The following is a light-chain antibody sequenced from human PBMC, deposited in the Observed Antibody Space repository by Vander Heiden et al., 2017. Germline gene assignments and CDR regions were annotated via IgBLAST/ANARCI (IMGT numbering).Light chain of an antibody. J-gene: IGLJ2*01. CDR3: QVWDTSSDHVL. CDR1: NIGSKT. V-gene: IGLV3-21*03. Sequence: SYVLTQPPSVSVAPGKTARITWGGTNIGSKTVHWYQQRPGQAPVLVVFDDSDRPSGIPERLSGSNSGNAATLTISRVEAGDEADYYCQVWDTSSDHVLFGGGTKLTVL. CDR2: DDS.